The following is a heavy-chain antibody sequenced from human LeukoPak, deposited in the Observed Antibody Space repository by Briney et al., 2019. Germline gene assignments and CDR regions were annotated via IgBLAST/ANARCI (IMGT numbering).Heavy chain of an antibody. CDR2: INHSGST. V-gene: IGHV4-34*01. CDR1: GGSFSGYY. J-gene: IGHJ4*02. D-gene: IGHD2-2*01. CDR3: ARVVDGNYYFDY. Sequence: PSETLSLTCAVYGGSFSGYYWSWIRQPPGKGLEWIGEINHSGSTNYNPSLKSRVTMSVDTSKNQFSLKLSSVTAADTAVYYCARVVDGNYYFDYWGQGTLVTVSS.